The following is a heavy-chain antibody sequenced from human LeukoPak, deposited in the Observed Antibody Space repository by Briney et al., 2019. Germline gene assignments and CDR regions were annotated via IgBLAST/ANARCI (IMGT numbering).Heavy chain of an antibody. J-gene: IGHJ4*02. V-gene: IGHV3-23*01. CDR3: AKTRDWYLDY. D-gene: IGHD2-21*02. CDR1: SFNFSDYA. Sequence: GGSLRLSCAVSSFNFSDYAETWVRLAPGKGLERVSTISGGGGSTYYADSVKGRFTKSKDNSKNTLHLQMNSLRAADTAVYYCAKTRDWYLDYWGQGTLVTVSS. CDR2: ISGGGGST.